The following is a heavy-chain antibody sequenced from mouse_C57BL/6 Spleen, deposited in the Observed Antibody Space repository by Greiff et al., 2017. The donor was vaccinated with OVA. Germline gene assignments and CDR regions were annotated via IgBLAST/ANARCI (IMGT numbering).Heavy chain of an antibody. V-gene: IGHV1-26*01. J-gene: IGHJ2*01. Sequence: EVQLQQSGPELVKPGASVKISCKASGYTFTDYYMNWVKQSHGKSLEWIGDINPNNGGTSYNQKFKGKATLTADKSSSTAYMELRSLTSEASAVYYCARSDSSGYDYWGQGTTLTVSS. CDR2: INPNNGGT. CDR3: ARSDSSGYDY. CDR1: GYTFTDYY. D-gene: IGHD3-2*02.